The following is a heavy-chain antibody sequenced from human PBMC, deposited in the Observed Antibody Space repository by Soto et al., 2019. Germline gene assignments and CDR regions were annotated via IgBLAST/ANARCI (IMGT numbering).Heavy chain of an antibody. V-gene: IGHV3-74*01. Sequence: EVQLVESGGGLVQPGGSLRLSCAASGFTFSSYWMHWVRQAPGKGLVWVSRINSDGSSTSYADSVKGRLTISRDNAKNTLNLQMNSLRAEDTAVYYCARATRLSAVAEAFDIWGQGTMVTVSS. CDR3: ARATRLSAVAEAFDI. CDR1: GFTFSSYW. J-gene: IGHJ3*02. D-gene: IGHD6-19*01. CDR2: INSDGSST.